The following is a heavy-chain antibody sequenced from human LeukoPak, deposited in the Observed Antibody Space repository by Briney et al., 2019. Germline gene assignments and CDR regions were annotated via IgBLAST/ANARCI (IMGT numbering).Heavy chain of an antibody. Sequence: GGSLRLSCAASGFTFSSYAMSWVRQAPGKGLEWVSAISGSGGSTYYADSVKGRFTISRDNSKNTLYLQMNSLRAEDTAVYYCAKDAPHGDFWSGSSFDYWGQGTLVTVSS. J-gene: IGHJ4*02. CDR1: GFTFSSYA. CDR3: AKDAPHGDFWSGSSFDY. V-gene: IGHV3-23*01. CDR2: ISGSGGST. D-gene: IGHD3-3*01.